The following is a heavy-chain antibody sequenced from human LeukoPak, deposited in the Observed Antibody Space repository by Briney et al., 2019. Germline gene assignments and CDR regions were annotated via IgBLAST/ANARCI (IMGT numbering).Heavy chain of an antibody. CDR2: ISYDVSNK. CDR3: AKDRPEYYDILTGYFDY. J-gene: IGHJ4*02. D-gene: IGHD3-9*01. Sequence: SLRLSCAASGFTFSSYGMHWVRQAPGKGLEWVAVISYDVSNKYYADSVKGRFTISRDNSKNTLYLQMNSLRAEDTAVYYCAKDRPEYYDILTGYFDYWGQGTLVTVSS. V-gene: IGHV3-30*18. CDR1: GFTFSSYG.